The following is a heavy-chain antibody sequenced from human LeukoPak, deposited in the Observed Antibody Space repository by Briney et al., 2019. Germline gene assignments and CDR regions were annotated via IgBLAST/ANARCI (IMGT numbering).Heavy chain of an antibody. CDR1: GGSISSCY. D-gene: IGHD7-27*01. CDR3: ARDRLQLGILWVFDP. Sequence: SETLSLTCTVSGGSISSCYWSWIRQPAGKGLEWIGRIYTSGSTNYNPSLKSRVTMSVDTSKNQFSLKLSSVTAADTAVYYCARDRLQLGILWVFDPWGQGTLVTVSS. J-gene: IGHJ5*02. V-gene: IGHV4-4*07. CDR2: IYTSGST.